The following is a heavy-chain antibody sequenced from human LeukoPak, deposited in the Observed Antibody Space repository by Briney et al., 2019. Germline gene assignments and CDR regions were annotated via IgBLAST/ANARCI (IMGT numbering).Heavy chain of an antibody. V-gene: IGHV3-33*08. CDR1: GFIVSSNY. D-gene: IGHD6-13*01. J-gene: IGHJ1*01. CDR2: IWYDGSNK. Sequence: GGSLRLSCAASGFIVSSNYMNWVRQAPGKGLEWVAVIWYDGSNKYYADSVKGRFTISRDNSKNTLYLQMNSLRAEDTAVYYCARDNSYSSNSIQHWGQGTLVTVSS. CDR3: ARDNSYSSNSIQH.